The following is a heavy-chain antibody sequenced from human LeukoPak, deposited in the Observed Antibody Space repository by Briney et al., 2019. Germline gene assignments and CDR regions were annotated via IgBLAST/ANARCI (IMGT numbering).Heavy chain of an antibody. CDR1: GYTFTSYY. D-gene: IGHD3-9*01. V-gene: IGHV1-46*01. CDR2: INPSGGST. CDR3: ARGAPYFDWLLVYYYYGMDV. Sequence: ASVKVSCKASGYTFTSYYMHWVRQAPGQGLEWMGIINPSGGSTSYAQKFQGRVTMTRDTSTSTVYMELSSLRSEDTAVYYCARGAPYFDWLLVYYYYGMDVWGQGTTVTVSS. J-gene: IGHJ6*02.